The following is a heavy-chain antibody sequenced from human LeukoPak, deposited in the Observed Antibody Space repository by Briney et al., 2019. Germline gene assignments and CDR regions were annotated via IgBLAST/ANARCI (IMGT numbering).Heavy chain of an antibody. D-gene: IGHD4-17*01. CDR2: IYYSGST. J-gene: IGHJ4*02. V-gene: IGHV4-31*03. CDR1: GDSISSGGYY. CDR3: ARVDYGDYRVDY. Sequence: SETLSLTCTVSGDSISSGGYYWSWIRQHPGKGLEWIGYIYYSGSTYYNPSLKSRVTISVDTSKNQFSLKLSSVTAADTAVYYCARVDYGDYRVDYWGQGTLVTVSS.